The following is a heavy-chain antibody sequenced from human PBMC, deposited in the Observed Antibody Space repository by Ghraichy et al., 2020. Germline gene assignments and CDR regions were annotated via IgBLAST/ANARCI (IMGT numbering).Heavy chain of an antibody. Sequence: SETLSLTCTVSGGSISSYYWSWIRQPPGKGLEWIGYIYYSGSTNYNPSLKSRVTISVDTSKNQFSLKLSSVTAADTAVYYCATPRADDGWAFDYWGQGTLVTVSS. CDR3: ATPRADDGWAFDY. CDR2: IYYSGST. CDR1: GGSISSYY. J-gene: IGHJ4*02. D-gene: IGHD1-1*01. V-gene: IGHV4-59*01.